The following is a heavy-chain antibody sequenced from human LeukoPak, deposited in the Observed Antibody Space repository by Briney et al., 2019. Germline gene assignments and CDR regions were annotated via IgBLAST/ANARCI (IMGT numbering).Heavy chain of an antibody. V-gene: IGHV3-7*01. CDR3: SRVRRYYYGSGSYRNYYYYYMDV. J-gene: IGHJ6*03. CDR2: IKQDGSEK. CDR1: GFTFSSYW. D-gene: IGHD3-10*01. Sequence: GGSLRLSCAASGFTFSSYWMSWVRQAPGKGLEWVANIKQDGSEKYYVDSVKGRFTISRDNAKNSLYLQMNSLRAEGTAVYYCSRVRRYYYGSGSYRNYYYYYMDVWGKGTTVTISS.